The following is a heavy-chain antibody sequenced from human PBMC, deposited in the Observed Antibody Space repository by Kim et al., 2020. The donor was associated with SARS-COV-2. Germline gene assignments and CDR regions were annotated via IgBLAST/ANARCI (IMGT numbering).Heavy chain of an antibody. CDR2: ISCNSGSI. V-gene: IGHV3-9*01. CDR1: GFTFDDYA. Sequence: GGSLRLSCAASGFTFDDYAMHWVRQAPGKGLEWVSGISCNSGSIGYADSVKGRFTISRDNAKNSLYLQMNSLRAEDTAVYYCAKDSSWYGYYWGQGTLVT. CDR3: AKDSSWYGYY. D-gene: IGHD6-13*01. J-gene: IGHJ4*02.